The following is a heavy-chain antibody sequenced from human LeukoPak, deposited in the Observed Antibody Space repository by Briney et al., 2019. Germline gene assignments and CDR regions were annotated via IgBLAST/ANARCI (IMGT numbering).Heavy chain of an antibody. CDR3: ARVRGASRYFDY. V-gene: IGHV1-8*01. J-gene: IGHJ4*02. D-gene: IGHD2-2*01. CDR1: GYTFTSYD. CDR2: MNPNSGNT. Sequence: ASVKVSCKASGYTFTSYDIDWVRQATGQGLEWMGWMNPNSGNTGYAQKFQGRVTMIRNTSISTAYMELSSLRSEDTAVYYCARVRGASRYFDYWGQGTLVTVSS.